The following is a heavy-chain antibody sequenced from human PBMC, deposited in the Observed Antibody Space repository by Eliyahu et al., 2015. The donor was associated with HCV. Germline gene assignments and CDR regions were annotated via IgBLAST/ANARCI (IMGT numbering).Heavy chain of an antibody. D-gene: IGHD2-15*01. CDR3: TRIVSDRVAVDY. Sequence: QVQLQESGPGLVKPSETLSLTCTVSGGSVSSGSYYWSWIRQPPGKGLEWIGDIYYSGSTNYNPSLKSRVTISVDTSKNQFSLKLSSVTAADTAVYFCTRIVSDRVAVDYWGQGTLVTVSS. J-gene: IGHJ4*02. CDR1: GGSVSSGSYY. V-gene: IGHV4-61*01. CDR2: IYYSGST.